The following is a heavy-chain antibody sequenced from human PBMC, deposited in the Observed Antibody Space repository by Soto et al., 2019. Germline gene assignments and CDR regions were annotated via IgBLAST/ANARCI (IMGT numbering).Heavy chain of an antibody. V-gene: IGHV3-49*03. D-gene: IGHD5-12*01. CDR2: IRGKAYGGTT. CDR3: TRGMYSAYETSPLFFDY. CDR1: GFTFGGYA. Sequence: SLRLSCTTSGFTFGGYAMSWFRQAPGKGLEWVGFIRGKAYGGTTEYAASVKDRFTISRDDPKSIAYLQMNSLKTEDTAVYFCTRGMYSAYETSPLFFDYWGQGTLVTVSS. J-gene: IGHJ4*02.